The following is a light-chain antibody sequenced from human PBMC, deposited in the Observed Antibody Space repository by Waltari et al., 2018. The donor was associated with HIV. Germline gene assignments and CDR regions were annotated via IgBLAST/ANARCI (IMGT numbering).Light chain of an antibody. J-gene: IGKJ4*01. CDR3: QQRYNWPLT. Sequence: EIVLTQSPVTLSLSPGQRATLSCRASQSIASQLAWYQLKPGQSPRLLVYDTSNRATGIPARFSGSGSGTDFTLAISSLEPEDFAVYYCQQRYNWPLTFGGGTKVEIK. CDR1: QSIASQ. CDR2: DTS. V-gene: IGKV3-11*01.